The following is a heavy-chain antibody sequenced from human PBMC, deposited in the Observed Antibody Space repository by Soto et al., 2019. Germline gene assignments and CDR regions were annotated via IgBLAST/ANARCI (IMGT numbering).Heavy chain of an antibody. J-gene: IGHJ4*02. CDR3: ARDDYYYDSSGYSY. Sequence: QVQLVQSGAEVKKPGASVKVSCKASGYTFTSYGISWVRQAPGQGLDWMGWISAYNGNTNYAQKLQGRVTMTTDTSRSPAYMSRRSLSSEDTAVYYWARDDYYYDSSGYSYWGQGTLVTVSS. D-gene: IGHD3-22*01. V-gene: IGHV1-18*04. CDR1: GYTFTSYG. CDR2: ISAYNGNT.